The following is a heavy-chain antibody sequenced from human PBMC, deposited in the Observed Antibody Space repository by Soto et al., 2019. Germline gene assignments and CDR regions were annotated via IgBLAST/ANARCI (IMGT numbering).Heavy chain of an antibody. CDR2: IYWDGDE. J-gene: IGHJ6*02. CDR1: GFSVSTSGVG. V-gene: IGHV2-5*02. D-gene: IGHD2-15*01. Sequence: QITLKESGPTLVKPTQTLTLTCTFSGFSVSTSGVGVAWIRQPPGKALEWLALIYWDGDERYSPFLQSRVIITKDTSKNQVVLTMTNMDPVDTATYYCAHKGGRGAGMDVWGQGTTVTVSS. CDR3: AHKGGRGAGMDV.